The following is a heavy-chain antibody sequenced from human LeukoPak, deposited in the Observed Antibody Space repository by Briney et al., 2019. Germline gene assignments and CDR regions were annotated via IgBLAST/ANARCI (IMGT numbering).Heavy chain of an antibody. J-gene: IGHJ4*02. V-gene: IGHV3-7*01. CDR1: GLTFRSYW. CDR3: VSTFPYCSGGTCAL. D-gene: IGHD2-15*01. Sequence: TGGSLRLSCAASGLTFRSYWVSWVRQAPGKGLEWVANIHPDGGTKNYVDSVKGRFTISRDNAANSLYLQMNSLRAEDTAVYYCVSTFPYCSGGTCALGGQGTLVTVSS. CDR2: IHPDGGTK.